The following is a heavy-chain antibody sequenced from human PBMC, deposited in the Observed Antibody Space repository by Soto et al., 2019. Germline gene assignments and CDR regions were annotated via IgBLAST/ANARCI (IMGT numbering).Heavy chain of an antibody. V-gene: IGHV5-51*01. D-gene: IGHD1-26*01. Sequence: PGESLKISCKGSGYSFTSYWIGWVRQMPGKGLEWMGIIYPGDSDTRYSPSFQGQVTISADKSISTAYLQWSSLKASDTAMYYCARLVGATHEYHYYYGMDVWGQGTTVTVSS. J-gene: IGHJ6*02. CDR2: IYPGDSDT. CDR3: ARLVGATHEYHYYYGMDV. CDR1: GYSFTSYW.